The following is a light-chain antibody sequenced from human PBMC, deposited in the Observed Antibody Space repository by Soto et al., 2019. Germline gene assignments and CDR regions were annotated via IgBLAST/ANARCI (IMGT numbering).Light chain of an antibody. Sequence: QSVLTQPPSVSGAPGQRVTISCTGSRSNIGAGYDVHWYQQLPGTAPKLLIYGTNNRPSGVPDRFSGSKSGMSASLAITGLQAADEANYYCCSYAVGDSFKFGGGTKLTVL. V-gene: IGLV1-40*01. CDR1: RSNIGAGYD. J-gene: IGLJ2*01. CDR3: CSYAVGDSFK. CDR2: GTN.